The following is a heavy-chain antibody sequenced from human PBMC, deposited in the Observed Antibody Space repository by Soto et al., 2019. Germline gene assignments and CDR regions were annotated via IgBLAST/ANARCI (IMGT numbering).Heavy chain of an antibody. D-gene: IGHD3-22*01. Sequence: DSVKVSCKASGYSLRSNYIHWVRQAPGQGLEWLGWINPNSSGTVYAQKFQGRVTMTRDTSLTTVYMQLSRLTADDTAVYYCARDLIVDGPDNYAMDVSGQGTTVTVSS. V-gene: IGHV1-2*02. CDR3: ARDLIVDGPDNYAMDV. CDR1: GYSLRSNY. J-gene: IGHJ6*02. CDR2: INPNSSGT.